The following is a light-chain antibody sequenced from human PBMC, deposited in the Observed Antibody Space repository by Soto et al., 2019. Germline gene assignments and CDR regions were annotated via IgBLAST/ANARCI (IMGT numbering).Light chain of an antibody. V-gene: IGKV3-11*01. CDR1: QSVSSE. CDR2: DAS. J-gene: IGKJ3*01. CDR3: QRRHN. Sequence: EIVLTQFPATLSLSPGERATLSCRASQSVSSEFACYQQTPGQAPRLLIYDASNRATGIPARFRRTGSGTDFTLTNSSLEHEAFALCYCQRRHNFGPGTKVY.